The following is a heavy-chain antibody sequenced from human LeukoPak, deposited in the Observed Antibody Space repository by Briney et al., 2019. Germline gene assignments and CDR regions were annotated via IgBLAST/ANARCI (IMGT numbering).Heavy chain of an antibody. V-gene: IGHV3-23*01. Sequence: GGSLRLSCAASGFTFSSYAMSWVHQAPGKGLEWVSAISGSGGSTYYADSVKGRFTISRDNSKNTLYLQMNSLRAEDTAVYYCAKEEQQLVHYYYYYMDVWGKGTTVTVSS. CDR3: AKEEQQLVHYYYYYMDV. CDR1: GFTFSSYA. CDR2: ISGSGGST. J-gene: IGHJ6*03. D-gene: IGHD6-13*01.